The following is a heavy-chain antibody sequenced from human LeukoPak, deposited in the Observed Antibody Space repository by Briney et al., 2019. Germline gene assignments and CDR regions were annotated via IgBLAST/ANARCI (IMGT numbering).Heavy chain of an antibody. CDR1: GESMIGHY. CDR2: IHHSGDT. Sequence: TPSETLSLTCAVYGESMIGHYWTWIRQPPGKRLEWIGEIHHSGDTNSNPSLENRVTMSIDMSKNQFSLKVKSVTAADTAVYYCGRATANGSVRAYDHCAQGNLVPVSS. V-gene: IGHV4-34*01. J-gene: IGHJ4*02. D-gene: IGHD4-17*01. CDR3: GRATANGSVRAYDH.